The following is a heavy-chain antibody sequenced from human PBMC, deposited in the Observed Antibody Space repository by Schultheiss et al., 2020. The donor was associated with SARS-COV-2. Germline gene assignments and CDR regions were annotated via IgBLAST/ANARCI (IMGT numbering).Heavy chain of an antibody. V-gene: IGHV3-74*01. D-gene: IGHD2-21*02. CDR3: ARDPVRTANY. Sequence: GGSLRLSCAASGFTFSNSWMHWVRQAPGKGLVWVSHINGDGSATNYADSVKGRFTISRDNAKNTLFLQMHSLRAEDTAPYYCARDPVRTANYWGQGTLVTVSS. CDR2: INGDGSAT. CDR1: GFTFSNSW. J-gene: IGHJ4*02.